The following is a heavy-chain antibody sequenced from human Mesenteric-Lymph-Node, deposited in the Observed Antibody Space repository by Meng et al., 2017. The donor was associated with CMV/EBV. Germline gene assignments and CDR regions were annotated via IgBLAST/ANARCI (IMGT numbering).Heavy chain of an antibody. Sequence: FRGSYSSWIRQPPGKGLEWIGEINHSGSTNYNPSLKSRVTISVDTSKNQFSLKLSSVTAADTAVYYCARRGYGSGSYYNVGPYYFDYWGQGTLVTVSS. D-gene: IGHD3-10*01. J-gene: IGHJ4*02. CDR3: ARRGYGSGSYYNVGPYYFDY. V-gene: IGHV4-34*01. CDR2: INHSGST. CDR1: FRGSY.